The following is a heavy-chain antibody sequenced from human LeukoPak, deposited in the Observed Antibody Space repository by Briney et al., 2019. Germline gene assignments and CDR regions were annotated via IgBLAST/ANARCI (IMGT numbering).Heavy chain of an antibody. CDR3: AKDRYCSSPSCYPYYYYYYMDV. CDR2: ISSSGSTI. CDR1: GFTFSSYE. V-gene: IGHV3-48*03. Sequence: GGSLRLSCAASGFTFSSYEMNWVRQAPGKGLEWVSYISSSGSTIYYADSVKGRFTISRDNSKNTLYLQMNSLRAEDTAVYYCAKDRYCSSPSCYPYYYYYYMDVWGKGTTVTVSS. D-gene: IGHD2-2*01. J-gene: IGHJ6*03.